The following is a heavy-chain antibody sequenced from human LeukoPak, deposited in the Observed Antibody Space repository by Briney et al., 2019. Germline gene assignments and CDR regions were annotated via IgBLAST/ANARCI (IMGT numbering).Heavy chain of an antibody. J-gene: IGHJ4*02. V-gene: IGHV3-23*01. CDR2: ISGSGGST. Sequence: GGSLRLSCAASGFTFSSYGMSWVRQAPGKGLEWVSAISGSGGSTYYADSVKGRFTISRDDSKNTLYLQMNSLRAEDTAVYYCAKDRIPRYCSSTSCYVDYWGQGTLVTVSS. CDR1: GFTFSSYG. D-gene: IGHD2-2*01. CDR3: AKDRIPRYCSSTSCYVDY.